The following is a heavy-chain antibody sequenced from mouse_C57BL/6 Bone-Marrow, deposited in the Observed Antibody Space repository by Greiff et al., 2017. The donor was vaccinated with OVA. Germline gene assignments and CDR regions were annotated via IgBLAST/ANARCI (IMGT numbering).Heavy chain of an antibody. J-gene: IGHJ1*03. Sequence: QVQLQQPGAELVMPGASVKLSCKASGYTFTSYWMHWVKQRPGQGLEWIGEIDPSDSYPNYNQKFKGKSTLTVDKSSSTAYMQLSSLTSEDSAVYYCARSFGNYWSFDVWGTGTTVTVSS. V-gene: IGHV1-69*01. CDR2: IDPSDSYP. D-gene: IGHD2-1*01. CDR1: GYTFTSYW. CDR3: ARSFGNYWSFDV.